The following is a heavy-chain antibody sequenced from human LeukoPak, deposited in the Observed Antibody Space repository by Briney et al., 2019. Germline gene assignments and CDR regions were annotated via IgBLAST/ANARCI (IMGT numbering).Heavy chain of an antibody. V-gene: IGHV3-7*01. CDR2: IKQDGSEK. CDR3: ARDLSYGDYPYNWFDP. Sequence: PGGSLRLSCAASGFTFSSYWMSWVRQAPGKGLERVANIKQDGSEKYYVDSVKGRFTISRDNAKNSLYLQMNSLRAEDTAVYYCARDLSYGDYPYNWFDPWGQGTLVTVSS. CDR1: GFTFSSYW. D-gene: IGHD4-17*01. J-gene: IGHJ5*02.